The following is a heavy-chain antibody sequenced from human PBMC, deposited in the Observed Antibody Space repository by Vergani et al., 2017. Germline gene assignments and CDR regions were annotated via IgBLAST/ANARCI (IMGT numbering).Heavy chain of an antibody. D-gene: IGHD2-15*01. V-gene: IGHV3-30*02. CDR2: IRSDESRR. Sequence: QVQLVESGGGVVQPGGSLRLSCAASGFTFNSYGMHWVRQAPGKGLEWVASIRSDESRRYYGDSIEGPFTISRDNSKNTLYLQMKSLRPEDTAVSYCAKECGGYCSGGTCYPEYWGQGTLVIVSS. CDR1: GFTFNSYG. J-gene: IGHJ4*02. CDR3: AKECGGYCSGGTCYPEY.